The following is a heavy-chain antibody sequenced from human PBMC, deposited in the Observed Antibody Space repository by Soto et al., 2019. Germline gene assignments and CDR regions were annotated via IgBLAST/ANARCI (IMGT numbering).Heavy chain of an antibody. CDR3: ATQGWGIYYTPLYNWFAP. CDR2: IYWGDDK. D-gene: IGHD3-10*01. V-gene: IGHV2-5*08. J-gene: IGHJ5*02. Sequence: TLSLTCAVSGGSISSGGYSWSWIRQPPGKALEWLALIYWGDDKRYSPSLKSRLTITKDTSKNQVVLTMTNMDPVDTATYYFATQGWGIYYTPLYNWFAPGGQGTLVTVSS. CDR1: GGSISSGGYS.